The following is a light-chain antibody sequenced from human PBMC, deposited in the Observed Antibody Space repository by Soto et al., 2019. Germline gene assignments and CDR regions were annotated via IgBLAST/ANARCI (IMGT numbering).Light chain of an antibody. CDR1: QSISRY. CDR2: DVS. J-gene: IGKJ1*01. CDR3: QQYNSYSSWT. Sequence: DIQMTQSPSTLSVSVGDRVTITCRASQSISRYLGWYQQKPGKAPNLLIYDVSILESGVPSRFSGSGPGTEFTLTISSLQADDFATYYCQQYNSYSSWTFGQGTKVDIK. V-gene: IGKV1-5*01.